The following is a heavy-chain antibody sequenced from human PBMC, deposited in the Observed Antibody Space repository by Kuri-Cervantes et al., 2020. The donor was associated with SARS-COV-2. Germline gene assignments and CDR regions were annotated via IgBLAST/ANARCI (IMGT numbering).Heavy chain of an antibody. CDR1: GFTFRDYY. Sequence: GESLKIPCVASGFTFRDYYMRWIRQAPGKGLEWISYISSSDSTTYYADSVKGRFTISRDNAKRTLFLQMNSLRVDDTAVYYCSRDQVSAAGTANYGGQGALVTVSS. CDR3: SRDQVSAAGTANY. CDR2: ISSSDSTT. V-gene: IGHV3-11*01. D-gene: IGHD6-13*01. J-gene: IGHJ4*02.